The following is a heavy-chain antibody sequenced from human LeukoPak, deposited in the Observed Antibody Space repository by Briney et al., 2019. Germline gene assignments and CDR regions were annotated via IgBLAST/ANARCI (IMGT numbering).Heavy chain of an antibody. Sequence: SETLSLTCTVSGGSISSGVYYWTWIRHPPGKGLEWIGYIYYNVRTDYNPSLKSRLTTSGDTSESQFSLKLSSVSAADTAVYYCARYLPRAQEGWFDLWGQGTLVTVSS. D-gene: IGHD1-26*01. V-gene: IGHV4-30-4*01. CDR3: ARYLPRAQEGWFDL. CDR1: GGSISSGVYY. CDR2: IYYNVRT. J-gene: IGHJ5*02.